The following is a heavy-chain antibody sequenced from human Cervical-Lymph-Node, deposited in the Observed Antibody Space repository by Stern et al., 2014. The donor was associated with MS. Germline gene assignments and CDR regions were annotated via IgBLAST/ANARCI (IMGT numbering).Heavy chain of an antibody. Sequence: VQLVQSGAEVKKPGASVKVSCKVSGYRLTELSMHWVRQTPGKGLEWMGGCDPENSEMIYAQKIQGRVTMTDDISTDTAYMNLRRLRSEDTAVYYCATARDDILTRGFDPWGQGTLVTVSS. CDR2: CDPENSEM. V-gene: IGHV1-24*01. CDR1: GYRLTELS. CDR3: ATARDDILTRGFDP. D-gene: IGHD3-9*01. J-gene: IGHJ5*02.